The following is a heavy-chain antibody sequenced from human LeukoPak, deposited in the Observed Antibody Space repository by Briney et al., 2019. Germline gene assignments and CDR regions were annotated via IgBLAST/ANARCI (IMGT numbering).Heavy chain of an antibody. J-gene: IGHJ4*02. CDR2: IYYSGST. CDR1: GGSISSSDYY. CDR3: GTYPAY. D-gene: IGHD2-8*01. Sequence: TSETLSLTCTVSGGSISSSDYYWGWIRQPPGRRLEWIGTIYYSGSTSYNPSLKGRVTMSVDTSKNRFSLKLSSVTAADTAVYYCGTYPAYWGQGTLATVSS. V-gene: IGHV4-39*01.